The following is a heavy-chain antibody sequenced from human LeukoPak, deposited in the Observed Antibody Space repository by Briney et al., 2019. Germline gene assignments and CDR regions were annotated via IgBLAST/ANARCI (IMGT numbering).Heavy chain of an antibody. Sequence: GRSLRLSCAASGFTFSTYSMNWLRQAPGKGLEWVSAISKDGRYIYYADSVKGRFTVSRDNARNSLYLQMDSLRAEDTAVYYCARDLLTWQLVQHDAYDIWGQGTMVTVS. J-gene: IGHJ3*02. CDR2: ISKDGRYI. D-gene: IGHD6-13*01. CDR1: GFTFSTYS. CDR3: ARDLLTWQLVQHDAYDI. V-gene: IGHV3-21*01.